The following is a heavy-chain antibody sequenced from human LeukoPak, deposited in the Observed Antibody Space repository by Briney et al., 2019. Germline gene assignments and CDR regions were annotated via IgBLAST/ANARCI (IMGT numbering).Heavy chain of an antibody. CDR3: ARPHNNWRWYFDL. V-gene: IGHV3-7*03. CDR1: AFTFRDYW. J-gene: IGHJ2*01. CDR2: IKEDGTEK. D-gene: IGHD3-3*01. Sequence: GGSLRLSCAASAFTFRDYWIHWVRQSPGKGLEWVANIKEDGTEKYYVDSVKGRFTIFRDNAKNSLYLQMNSLRAEDTAVYYCARPHNNWRWYFDLWGRGTLVTVSS.